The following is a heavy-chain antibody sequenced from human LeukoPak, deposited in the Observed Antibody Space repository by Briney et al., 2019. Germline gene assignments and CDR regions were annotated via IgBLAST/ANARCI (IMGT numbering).Heavy chain of an antibody. J-gene: IGHJ6*03. CDR2: FDTDGTT. CDR3: AREVTTAAHVYYYIDV. D-gene: IGHD4-11*01. V-gene: IGHV4-4*07. Sequence: SEALSLTCDVSGTSISINYWSWIRQPAGKGLEWIGRFDTDGTTNSNPSLKSRVTLSMDMSRNQFSLRLTSVTAADTAVYYCAREVTTAAHVYYYIDVWGKGTTVTVSS. CDR1: GTSISINY.